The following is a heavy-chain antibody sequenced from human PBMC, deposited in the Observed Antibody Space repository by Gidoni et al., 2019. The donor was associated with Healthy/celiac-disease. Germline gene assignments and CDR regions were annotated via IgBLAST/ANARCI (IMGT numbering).Heavy chain of an antibody. Sequence: QVQLVESGGGVVQPGRSLRLSCAASGFTFSSYGMHWVRQAPGKGLEWVAVIWYDGSNKYYADSVKGRFTISRDNSKNTLYLQMNSLRAEDTAVYYCARGYYDFWSGWSSFDYWGQGTLVTVSS. CDR1: GFTFSSYG. CDR3: ARGYYDFWSGWSSFDY. V-gene: IGHV3-33*01. J-gene: IGHJ4*02. D-gene: IGHD3-3*01. CDR2: IWYDGSNK.